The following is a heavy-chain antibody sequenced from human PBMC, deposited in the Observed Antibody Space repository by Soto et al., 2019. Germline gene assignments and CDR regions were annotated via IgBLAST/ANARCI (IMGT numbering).Heavy chain of an antibody. Sequence: PVGSLRLSCAASGFTFNTYSMNWVRQAPGKGLEWISYISISSTTIYYSDSVKGRFTISRDNAKNSLFLQMNSLRDEDTAVYYCARDLRSGFYDGFDIWGQGTMVTVSS. CDR3: ARDLRSGFYDGFDI. J-gene: IGHJ3*02. CDR2: ISISSTTI. D-gene: IGHD3-22*01. CDR1: GFTFNTYS. V-gene: IGHV3-48*02.